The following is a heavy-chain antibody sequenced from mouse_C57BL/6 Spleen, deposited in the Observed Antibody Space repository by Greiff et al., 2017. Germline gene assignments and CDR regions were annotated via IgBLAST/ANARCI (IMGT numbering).Heavy chain of an antibody. J-gene: IGHJ3*01. Sequence: EVTLMESGGDLVKPGGSLKLSCAASGFTFSSYGMSWVRQTPDKRLEWVATISSGGSYTYYPDSVKGRFTISRDNAKNTLYLQMSSLKSEDTAMYYCARDYGYDTAWFAYWGQGTLVTVSA. CDR1: GFTFSSYG. V-gene: IGHV5-6*01. CDR2: ISSGGSYT. D-gene: IGHD2-2*01. CDR3: ARDYGYDTAWFAY.